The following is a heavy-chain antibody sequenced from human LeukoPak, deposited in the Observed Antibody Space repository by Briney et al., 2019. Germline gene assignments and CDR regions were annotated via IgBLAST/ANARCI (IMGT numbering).Heavy chain of an antibody. CDR1: GGSISNSNYF. CDR2: ISYSGST. CDR3: ARVSSSWSLFDY. V-gene: IGHV4-39*07. Sequence: PSETLSLTCTVSGGSISNSNYFWGWIRQPPGKGLEWIGSISYSGSTNYNPSLKSRVTISVDTSKNQFSLKLSSVTAADTAVYYCARVSSSWSLFDYWGQGTLVTVSS. J-gene: IGHJ4*02. D-gene: IGHD6-13*01.